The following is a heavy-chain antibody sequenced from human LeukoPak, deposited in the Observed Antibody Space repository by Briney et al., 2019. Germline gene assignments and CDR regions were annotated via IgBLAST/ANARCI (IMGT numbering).Heavy chain of an antibody. Sequence: PGGSLRLSCVASGFSVSSFDMSWVRQAPGKGLEWISAISVDGESAYYADSVKGRFIISRDNSKTTLYLQMSSLRAEDTAVYYCAQGYLSGWYPYWGLGSLVSVSS. CDR2: ISVDGESA. D-gene: IGHD6-19*01. J-gene: IGHJ4*02. CDR1: GFSVSSFD. V-gene: IGHV3-23*01. CDR3: AQGYLSGWYPY.